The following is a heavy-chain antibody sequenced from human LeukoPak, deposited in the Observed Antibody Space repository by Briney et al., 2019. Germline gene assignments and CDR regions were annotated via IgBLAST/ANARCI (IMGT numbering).Heavy chain of an antibody. V-gene: IGHV3-53*05. CDR1: GFTVSSDY. Sequence: GGSLRLSCTASGFTVSSDYMSWVRQAPGKGLEWVSVIYSGGSTYYADSVKGRFTISRDKSKNTVYLQMNSLRFEDTAMYYCARNWFDPWGQGTLVTVSS. CDR2: IYSGGST. CDR3: ARNWFDP. J-gene: IGHJ5*02.